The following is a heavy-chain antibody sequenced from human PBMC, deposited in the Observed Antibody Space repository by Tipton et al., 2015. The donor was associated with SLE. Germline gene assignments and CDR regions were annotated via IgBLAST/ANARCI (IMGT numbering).Heavy chain of an antibody. CDR1: GGSISSSSYY. CDR2: IYYSGST. Sequence: TLSLTCTVSGGSISSSSYYWGWIRQPPGKGLEWIGSIYYSGSTYYNPSLKSRVTISVDTSKNQFSLKLSSVTAADTAVYYCARALYGSGSYYKLRYYYYYYMDVWGKGTTVTVSS. V-gene: IGHV4-39*07. J-gene: IGHJ6*03. D-gene: IGHD3-10*01. CDR3: ARALYGSGSYYKLRYYYYYYMDV.